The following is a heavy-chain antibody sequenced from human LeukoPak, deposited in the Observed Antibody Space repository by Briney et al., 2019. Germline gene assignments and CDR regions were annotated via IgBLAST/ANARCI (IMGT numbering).Heavy chain of an antibody. CDR1: GXTVSSNY. J-gene: IGHJ4*02. CDR3: ARFNYYDSSGHFDY. CDR2: IYSGGST. V-gene: IGHV3-66*01. Sequence: GGSLRLSCAASGXTVSSNYMNWVRQAPGKGLEWVSVIYSGGSTYYTDSVKGRFTISRDNSKNTLYLQMNSLRVEDTAVYYCARFNYYDSSGHFDYWGQGTLVTVSS. D-gene: IGHD3-22*01.